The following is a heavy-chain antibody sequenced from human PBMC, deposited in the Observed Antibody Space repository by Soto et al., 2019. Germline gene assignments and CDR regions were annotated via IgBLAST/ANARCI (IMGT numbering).Heavy chain of an antibody. CDR1: AGSVSSRSYY. CDR3: ARGLVFGVAIHLFES. Sequence: SETLSLTCTVSAGSVSSRSYYWSWIRQPPGKGLEWIGHMYYSGTTNYHPSLKSRVTISADTSQNQFSLKLSSVSAADTAVYYCARGLVFGVAIHLFESWGQGTLVTVSS. V-gene: IGHV4-61*01. CDR2: MYYSGTT. J-gene: IGHJ5*01. D-gene: IGHD3-3*01.